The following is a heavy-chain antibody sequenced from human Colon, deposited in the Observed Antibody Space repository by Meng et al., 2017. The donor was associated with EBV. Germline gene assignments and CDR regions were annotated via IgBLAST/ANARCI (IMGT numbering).Heavy chain of an antibody. Sequence: AQLQGAGPGLVKPSGTLSLPCSVSCGSLSSRNWWSWVRQPPGEGLEWIGEIYHSGSTNYNPSLKSRVTISVDESKNQFSLRLSSVTAADTAVYYCARVGAYCGGDCYHPRWGQGTLVTVSS. V-gene: IGHV4-4*02. D-gene: IGHD2-21*02. CDR2: IYHSGST. CDR3: ARVGAYCGGDCYHPR. CDR1: CGSLSSRNW. J-gene: IGHJ4*02.